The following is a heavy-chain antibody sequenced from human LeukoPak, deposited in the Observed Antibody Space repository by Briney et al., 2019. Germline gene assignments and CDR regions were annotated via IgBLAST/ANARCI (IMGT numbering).Heavy chain of an antibody. CDR3: AKVPYYDSSGYYPGDDY. D-gene: IGHD3-22*01. CDR2: ISKNGKTI. CDR1: GFTFSDYY. Sequence: GGSLRLSCAASGFTFSDYYMSWIRQAPGKGLEWLSYISKNGKTIYYADSVKGRFTISRDNSKNTLYLQMNSLRAEDTAVYYCAKVPYYDSSGYYPGDDYWGQGTLVTVSS. V-gene: IGHV3-11*01. J-gene: IGHJ4*02.